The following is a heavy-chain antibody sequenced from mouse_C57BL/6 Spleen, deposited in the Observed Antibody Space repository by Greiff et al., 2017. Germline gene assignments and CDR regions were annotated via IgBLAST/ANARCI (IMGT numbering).Heavy chain of an antibody. CDR2: IDPSDSYT. CDR3: ARSYSNYLYAMDY. CDR1: GYTFTSYW. V-gene: IGHV1-69*01. J-gene: IGHJ4*01. D-gene: IGHD2-5*01. Sequence: QVQLQQPGAELVMPGASVKLSCKASGYTFTSYWMHWVKQRPGQGLERIGEIDPSDSYTNYNQNFKGKSTLTVDKSSSTAYMQLSSLTSEDSAVYYCARSYSNYLYAMDYWGQGTSVTVSS.